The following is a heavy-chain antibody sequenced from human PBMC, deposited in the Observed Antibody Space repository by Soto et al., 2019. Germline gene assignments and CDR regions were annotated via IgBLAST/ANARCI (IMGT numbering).Heavy chain of an antibody. CDR3: ARTYIAVNGMDV. Sequence: SETLSLTCAVYGGSFSGYYWSWILQPPGKGLEWIGEINHSGSTNYNPSLKSRVTISVDTSKNQFSLKLSSVTAADTAVYYCARTYIAVNGMDVWGQGTTVTVSS. CDR2: INHSGST. CDR1: GGSFSGYY. J-gene: IGHJ6*02. D-gene: IGHD6-19*01. V-gene: IGHV4-34*01.